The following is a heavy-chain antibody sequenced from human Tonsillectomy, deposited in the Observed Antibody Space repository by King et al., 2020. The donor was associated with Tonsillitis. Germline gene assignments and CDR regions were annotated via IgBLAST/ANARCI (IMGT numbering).Heavy chain of an antibody. CDR2: IVSNHGK. Sequence: VTLKESGPVLVKPTETLTLTCTVSGFSLSDATMGVSWIRQPPGKALEWLAHIVSNHGKSYSTSLKSRLTISEDTPKIQVVLTMTSMDPVDTGTYYCARIEGEMSKTFDHWGQGTLVTVSP. J-gene: IGHJ4*02. V-gene: IGHV2-26*01. CDR3: ARIEGEMSKTFDH. CDR1: GFSLSDATMG. D-gene: IGHD5-24*01.